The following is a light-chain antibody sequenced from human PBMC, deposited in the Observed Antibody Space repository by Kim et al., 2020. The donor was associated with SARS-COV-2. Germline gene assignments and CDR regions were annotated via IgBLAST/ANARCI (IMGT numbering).Light chain of an antibody. CDR2: EDN. Sequence: TVTISCTRSSGSIASSYVQWYQQRPGSAPTSVIYEDNQRPSGVPDRFSGSIDSSSNSASLPISGLQTEDEADYYCLSYDTTNPLYVFGTGTKVTVL. J-gene: IGLJ1*01. CDR1: SGSIASSY. V-gene: IGLV6-57*03. CDR3: LSYDTTNPLYV.